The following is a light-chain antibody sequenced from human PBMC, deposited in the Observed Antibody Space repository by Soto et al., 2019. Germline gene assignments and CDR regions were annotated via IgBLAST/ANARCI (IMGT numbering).Light chain of an antibody. CDR1: QSVSSSY. Sequence: EIELTQSPGPLSLSPGERATLSCMSSQSVSSSYLAWYQQKPGQAPRLLIYGASSRATGIPDRFSGSGSGTDFTLTISSLQSEDFAVYYCQQYNNWPLITFGQGTRLEIK. V-gene: IGKV3-20*01. CDR3: QQYNNWPLIT. J-gene: IGKJ5*01. CDR2: GAS.